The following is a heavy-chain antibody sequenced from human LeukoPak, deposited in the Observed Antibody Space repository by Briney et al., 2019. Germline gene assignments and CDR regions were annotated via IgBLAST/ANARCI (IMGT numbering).Heavy chain of an antibody. J-gene: IGHJ3*01. CDR3: ARISSSNWYNERGAFDV. D-gene: IGHD6-13*01. CDR1: GGSISSYY. Sequence: PSETLSLTCTVSGGSISSYYWSWVRQHPGEGLGWIGFVYYTGSTNYSPSLKSRVTISVDTSKNQFSLKLRSVTAADTAVYYCARISSSNWYNERGAFDVWGQGTMVTVSS. V-gene: IGHV4-59*01. CDR2: VYYTGST.